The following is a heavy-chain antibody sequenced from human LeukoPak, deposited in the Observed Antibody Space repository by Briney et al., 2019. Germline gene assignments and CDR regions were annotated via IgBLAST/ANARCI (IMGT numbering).Heavy chain of an antibody. D-gene: IGHD3-22*01. V-gene: IGHV3-30-3*01. J-gene: IGHJ4*02. CDR2: ISYDGSNK. Sequence: GGSLRLSCAASGFTFSSYAMHWVRQAPGKGLEWVAVISYDGSNKYYADSVKGRFTISRDNSKNTLYLQMNSLRAEDTAVYYCAKVLGSSGYYYGFDYWGQGTLVTVSS. CDR1: GFTFSSYA. CDR3: AKVLGSSGYYYGFDY.